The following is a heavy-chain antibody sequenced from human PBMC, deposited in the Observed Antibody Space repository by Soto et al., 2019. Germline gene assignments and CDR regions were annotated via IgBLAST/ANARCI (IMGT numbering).Heavy chain of an antibody. CDR2: VSRSGGNI. CDR1: GFTFSSYA. Sequence: EVQLLESGGGLVQPGGSLRLSCAASGFTFSSYAMSWVRQAPGEGLEWVSAVSRSGGNIYYADSVKGRVTIYRDISKKLLSLQMNSLRADETAVYYCAKDFGHYDILTGYPSFGYWGQGPLVTVSS. CDR3: AKDFGHYDILTGYPSFGY. D-gene: IGHD3-9*01. V-gene: IGHV3-23*01. J-gene: IGHJ4*02.